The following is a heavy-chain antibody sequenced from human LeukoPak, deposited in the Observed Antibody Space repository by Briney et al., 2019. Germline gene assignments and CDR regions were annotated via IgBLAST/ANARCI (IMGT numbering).Heavy chain of an antibody. J-gene: IGHJ4*02. D-gene: IGHD6-13*01. CDR1: GGSISSISCY. V-gene: IGHV4-61*02. Sequence: SETLSLTCTVSGGSISSISCYWSWIRQPAGKGLEWIGRIYTSGSTNYNPSLKSRVIMSVDTSKSQFSLNLNSVTAADTAVYYCARFSSIAAAFDYWGLGTLVTVSS. CDR2: IYTSGST. CDR3: ARFSSIAAAFDY.